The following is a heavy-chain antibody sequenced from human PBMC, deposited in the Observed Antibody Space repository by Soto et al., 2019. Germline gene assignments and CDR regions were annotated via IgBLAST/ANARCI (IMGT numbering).Heavy chain of an antibody. J-gene: IGHJ4*02. Sequence: EVQLVESGGGLVQPGGSLRLSCAASGFTFRHYAMNWVRQAPGKGLEWVSGISSGRGATIRYAESVQGRCSISRDNSKNTLFLQMNNLRVGDTALYYCAKDQGEGGDYENLLPSDWGQGILVTVSS. CDR3: AKDQGEGGDYENLLPSD. CDR1: GFTFRHYA. CDR2: ISSGRGATI. V-gene: IGHV3-23*04. D-gene: IGHD4-17*01.